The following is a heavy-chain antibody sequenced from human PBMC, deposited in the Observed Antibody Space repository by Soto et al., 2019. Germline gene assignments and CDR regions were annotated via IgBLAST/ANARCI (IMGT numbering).Heavy chain of an antibody. CDR3: PSQSGFGSTYRFVP. CDR2: INSDGSSL. D-gene: IGHD3-16*01. CDR1: GFIFSTYW. Sequence: PGGSLRLSCAASGFIFSTYWMHWVRQAPGKGLVWVSRINSDGSSLSNADSVKGRFTISRDNAKNTLYLQMNSLRAEDTAVYYCPSQSGFGSTYRFVPLGQETLVTVSS. V-gene: IGHV3-74*01. J-gene: IGHJ5*02.